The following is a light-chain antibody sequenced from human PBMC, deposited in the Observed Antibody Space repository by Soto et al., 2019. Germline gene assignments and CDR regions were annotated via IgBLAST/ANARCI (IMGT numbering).Light chain of an antibody. CDR1: SSDIGDYNY. Sequence: SALTQPPSASGSLGQSVTISCTGTSSDIGDYNYVSWYQQHPGKVPRLIIYEVGKRPSGVPDRFSASKSGNTASLTVSGLQAEDEADYYCGSYVDPKNFVFGGGTKLTVL. J-gene: IGLJ3*02. CDR3: GSYVDPKNFV. CDR2: EVG. V-gene: IGLV2-8*01.